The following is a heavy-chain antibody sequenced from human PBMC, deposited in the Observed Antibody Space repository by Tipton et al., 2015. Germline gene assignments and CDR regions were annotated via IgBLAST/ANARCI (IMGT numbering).Heavy chain of an antibody. J-gene: IGHJ5*02. D-gene: IGHD1-26*01. V-gene: IGHV4-59*12. CDR3: VTVGIKWELLT. CDR2: ISYSGTT. Sequence: GLVKPSETLSLTCTVSGGSISSYYWSWIRQSPGKGLEWIGYISYSGTTDYNPSLKSRVTISVDTSKNQFFLNLSSVTAEDTAVYYCVTVGIKWELLTWGQGTLVTVSS. CDR1: GGSISSYY.